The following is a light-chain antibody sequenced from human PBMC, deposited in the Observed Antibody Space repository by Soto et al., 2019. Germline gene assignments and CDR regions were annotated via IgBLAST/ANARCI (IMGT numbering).Light chain of an antibody. J-gene: IGLJ1*01. Sequence: QSVLTQPASVSGSPGQSITISCTESGSDVGGYNYVSWYQQHPGKAPKLIIYDVHNRPSGISDRFSGYKSGDTASLTISGLQAEDEADYYCSSFSSSSTLYVFGAGTKLTVL. CDR1: GSDVGGYNY. V-gene: IGLV2-14*01. CDR2: DVH. CDR3: SSFSSSSTLYV.